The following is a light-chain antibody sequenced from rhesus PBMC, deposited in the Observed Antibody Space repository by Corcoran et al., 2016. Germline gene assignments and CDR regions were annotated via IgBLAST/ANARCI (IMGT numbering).Light chain of an antibody. CDR3: NSCAIGGTNLI. CDR2: GNN. J-gene: IGLJ1*01. V-gene: IGLV3-33*02. CDR1: SLKTYY. Sequence: SSELTQEPALSVASGRTVRMTCQGDSLKTYYASWYQQKPGQVPVLVIYGNNYRPSGTPGRFSVTWSGTTGSLTITAAQVEDEADYYCNSCAIGGTNLIFGAGTRLTVL.